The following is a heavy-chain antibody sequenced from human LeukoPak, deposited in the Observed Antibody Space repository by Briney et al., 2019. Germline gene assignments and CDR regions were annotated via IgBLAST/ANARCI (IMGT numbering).Heavy chain of an antibody. D-gene: IGHD3/OR15-3a*01. CDR3: AREGDFLTGYWDH. CDR2: ISANNDIT. CDR1: GYTFTNYG. Sequence: ASVKVSCKASGYTFTNYGISWVRQAPGQGLEWMGWISANNDITNYARKFQGRVTMTTDTSTSTAYMELRSLRSDDTAVYYCAREGDFLTGYWDHWGQGTLVTVSS. J-gene: IGHJ4*02. V-gene: IGHV1-18*04.